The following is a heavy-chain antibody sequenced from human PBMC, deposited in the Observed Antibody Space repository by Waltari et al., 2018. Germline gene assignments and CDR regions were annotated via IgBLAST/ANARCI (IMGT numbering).Heavy chain of an antibody. V-gene: IGHV3-15*01. Sequence: EIQLVESGGGLLEPGGSLRLSCAASGLTPATPWRSWVRQAPGKGLEWVGRIRSKTDGGTIDYGAPVKGRFTISRDDSKNIVYLQLERLKSEDSGVYYCTIPSGTYDDYWGQGTLVTVSS. D-gene: IGHD1-26*01. CDR3: TIPSGTYDDY. J-gene: IGHJ4*02. CDR2: IRSKTDGGTI. CDR1: GLTPATPW.